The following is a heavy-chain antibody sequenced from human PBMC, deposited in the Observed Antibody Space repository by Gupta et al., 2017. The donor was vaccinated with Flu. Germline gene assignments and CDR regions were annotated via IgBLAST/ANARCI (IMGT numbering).Heavy chain of an antibody. CDR3: AREGDFWSGYYFDY. CDR1: GYTFTNSG. Sequence: QVQLVQSGSELKKPGASVKVSCKASGYTFTNSGIHWVRQAPGQGLQWMGWINTNTGNPTYAQGFTGRFVFSLDTSVSTAYLQINSLKAEDTAVYYCAREGDFWSGYYFDYWGQGTLVTVSS. V-gene: IGHV7-4-1*02. D-gene: IGHD3-3*01. CDR2: INTNTGNP. J-gene: IGHJ4*02.